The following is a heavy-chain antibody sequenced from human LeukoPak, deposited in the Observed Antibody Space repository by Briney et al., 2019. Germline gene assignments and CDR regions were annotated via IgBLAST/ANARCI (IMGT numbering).Heavy chain of an antibody. V-gene: IGHV4-59*08. CDR2: IYYSGST. Sequence: SETLSLTCTVSGGSISSYYWSWIRQPPGKGLEWIGYIYYSGSTNYNPSLKSRVTISVGTSKNQFSLKLSSVTAADTAVYYCARPDYYYGMDVWGQGTTVTVSS. CDR1: GGSISSYY. CDR3: ARPDYYYGMDV. J-gene: IGHJ6*02.